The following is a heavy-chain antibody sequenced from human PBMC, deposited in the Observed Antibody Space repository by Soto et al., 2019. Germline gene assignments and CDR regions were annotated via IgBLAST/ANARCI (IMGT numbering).Heavy chain of an antibody. CDR2: ISGSGGST. CDR3: AKDLLGSNADYYDY. Sequence: GGSLRLSCAASGFTFSSYAMSWVRQAPGKGMEWVAAISGSGGSTYYADSVKGRFTISRENSKNTLYLQMNSLRAEDAAVYYCAKDLLGSNADYYDYWGQGTLVTVSS. V-gene: IGHV3-23*01. J-gene: IGHJ4*02. CDR1: GFTFSSYA. D-gene: IGHD2-15*01.